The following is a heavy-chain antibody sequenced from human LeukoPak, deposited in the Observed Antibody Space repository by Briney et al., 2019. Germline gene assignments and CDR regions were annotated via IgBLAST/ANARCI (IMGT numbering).Heavy chain of an antibody. CDR3: ARSMYCGGDCYYYFDY. Sequence: GGSLRLSCAASGFTFSSYWMHWVRQAPGKGLVWVSRINSDGTIIGYADSVKGRFTISRDNAKNTLYLQMNSLRADDTAVYYCARSMYCGGDCYYYFDYWGQGRLVTVSS. V-gene: IGHV3-74*01. D-gene: IGHD2-21*02. CDR2: INSDGTII. J-gene: IGHJ4*02. CDR1: GFTFSSYW.